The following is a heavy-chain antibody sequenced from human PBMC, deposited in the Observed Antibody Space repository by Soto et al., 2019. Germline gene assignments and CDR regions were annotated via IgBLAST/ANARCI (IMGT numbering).Heavy chain of an antibody. CDR3: AKMSSENYYDPVFS. CDR2: ISSSGNTR. V-gene: IGHV3-11*01. CDR1: GFTFSEYY. Sequence: QVQLVESGGGLVKTSGSLRIACAASGFTFSEYYMSWVRQAPGKGREWVSYISSSGNTRYYAVSVKGRFNISRDNAKNSVYLQMNSLRAEDTALYFCAKMSSENYYDPVFSWGQGTLVTVSS. D-gene: IGHD3-22*01. J-gene: IGHJ4*02.